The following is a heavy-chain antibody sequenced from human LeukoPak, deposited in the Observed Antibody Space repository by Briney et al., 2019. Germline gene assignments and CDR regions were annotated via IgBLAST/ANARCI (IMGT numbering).Heavy chain of an antibody. CDR1: GFIFSDYY. CDR3: APEGDGYILFDY. V-gene: IGHV3-11*06. CDR2: ISGSGSET. Sequence: GGSLTLSCAASGFIFSDYYMTWIRQAPGKGLEWLSYISGSGSETNYADAVKGRFTISRDNSKNTLYLQMNSLRVEDTAVYYCAPEGDGYILFDYGGQGTLVTVSA. D-gene: IGHD5-24*01. J-gene: IGHJ4*02.